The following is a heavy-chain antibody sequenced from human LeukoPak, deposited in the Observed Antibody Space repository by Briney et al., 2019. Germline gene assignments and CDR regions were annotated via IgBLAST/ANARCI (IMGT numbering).Heavy chain of an antibody. CDR1: GGSISNYY. V-gene: IGHV4-59*01. CDR3: TRDSGSGTFT. CDR2: IYYSGST. D-gene: IGHD3-10*01. Sequence: SETLSLTCTVSGGSISNYYWTWIRQPPGKGLEWIGYIYYSGSTKYNPSLKSRVTISIDTSKNQFSLKLTSVTAADTAVYYCTRDSGSGTFTWGQGTLVTVSS. J-gene: IGHJ5*02.